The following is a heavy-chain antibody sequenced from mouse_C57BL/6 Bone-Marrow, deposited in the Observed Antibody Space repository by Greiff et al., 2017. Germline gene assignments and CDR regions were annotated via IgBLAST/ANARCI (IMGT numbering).Heavy chain of an antibody. CDR1: GYTFTDYY. D-gene: IGHD1-1*01. V-gene: IGHV1-76*01. J-gene: IGHJ2*01. Sequence: QVQLQQSGAELVRPGASVKLSCKASGYTFTDYYINWVKQRPGQGLEWIARIYPGSGNTYYNEKFKGKATLTAAKSYSNAYMQLSSLTSADSAVYLCARCEYGSSCVYSDYRGQSTTLTSSS. CDR2: IYPGSGNT. CDR3: ARCEYGSSCVYSDY.